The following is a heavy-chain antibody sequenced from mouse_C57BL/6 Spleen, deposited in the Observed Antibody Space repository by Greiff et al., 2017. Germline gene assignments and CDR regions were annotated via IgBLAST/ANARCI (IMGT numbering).Heavy chain of an antibody. V-gene: IGHV1-50*01. CDR2: IDPSDSYT. CDR3: AGDYSNGPFAMGY. J-gene: IGHJ4*01. CDR1: GYTFTSYW. Sequence: QVQLQQPGAELVKPGASVKLSCKASGYTFTSYWMQWVKQRPGQGLEWIGEIDPSDSYTNYNQKFKGKATLTVDTSSSTAYMQLSSLTSEDSAVYYCAGDYSNGPFAMGYWGQGTSVTVSS. D-gene: IGHD2-5*01.